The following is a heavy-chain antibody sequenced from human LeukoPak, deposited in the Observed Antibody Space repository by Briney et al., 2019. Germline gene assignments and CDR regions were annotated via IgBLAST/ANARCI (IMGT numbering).Heavy chain of an antibody. CDR1: GFTVSSNY. J-gene: IGHJ4*02. Sequence: GGSLRLSCAASGFTVSSNYMSWVRQGPGKGLEWVSVIYSGGSTYYADSVKGRFTISRDNSKNTLYLQMNSLRAEDTAVYYCARGSGSNRFDYWGQGTLVTVSS. D-gene: IGHD3-10*01. V-gene: IGHV3-66*01. CDR3: ARGSGSNRFDY. CDR2: IYSGGST.